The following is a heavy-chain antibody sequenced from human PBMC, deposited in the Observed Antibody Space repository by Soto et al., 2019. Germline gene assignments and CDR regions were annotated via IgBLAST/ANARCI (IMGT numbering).Heavy chain of an antibody. J-gene: IGHJ6*02. V-gene: IGHV1-69*02. D-gene: IGHD6-19*01. CDR2: IIPILGIA. Sequence: QVQLVQSGAEVQKPGSSVKVSCKASGGTFSSYTISWVRQAPGQGLEWMGRIIPILGIANYAQKFQGRVTITADKSTSTAYMALSSLRSEDTGVDYCARGSSGQSYYYYGMDVWGQGTTVTVSS. CDR3: ARGSSGQSYYYYGMDV. CDR1: GGTFSSYT.